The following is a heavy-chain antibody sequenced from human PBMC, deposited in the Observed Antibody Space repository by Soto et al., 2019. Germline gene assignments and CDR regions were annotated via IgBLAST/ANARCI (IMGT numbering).Heavy chain of an antibody. J-gene: IGHJ4*02. CDR2: ISYDGSNK. CDR3: ARGMRYDSSGYPPV. CDR1: GFTFSSYA. Sequence: QVQLVESGGGVVQPGRSLRLSCAASGFTFSSYAMHWVRQAPGKGLEWVAVISYDGSNKYYADSVKGRFTISRDNSKNTLYLQMTSLRAEDTAVYYCARGMRYDSSGYPPVWGQGTLVTVSS. V-gene: IGHV3-30-3*01. D-gene: IGHD3-22*01.